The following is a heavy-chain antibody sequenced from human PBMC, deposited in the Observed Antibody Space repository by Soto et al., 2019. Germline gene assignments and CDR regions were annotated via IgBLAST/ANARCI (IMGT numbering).Heavy chain of an antibody. J-gene: IGHJ4*02. CDR1: GGSFSGYY. V-gene: IGHV4-34*01. CDR2: INHSGST. Sequence: QVQLQQWGAGLLKPSETLSLTCAVYGGSFSGYYWSWIRQPPGKGLEWIGEINHSGSTNYNPSLQGRVTISVDTSKNQFSLMLSSVTAPDTAVYYCARGTWLVYWGQGTLVTVSS. D-gene: IGHD6-19*01. CDR3: ARGTWLVY.